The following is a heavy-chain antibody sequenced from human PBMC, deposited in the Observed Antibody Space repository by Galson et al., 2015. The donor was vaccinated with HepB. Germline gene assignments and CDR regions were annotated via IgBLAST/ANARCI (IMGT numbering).Heavy chain of an antibody. D-gene: IGHD2-2*01. CDR1: GGSISSGGYY. CDR3: ARSPYCSSTSCHLDDAFDI. CDR2: IYYSGST. Sequence: TLSLTCTVSGGSISSGGYYWSWIRQHPGTGLEWIGYIYYSGSTYYNPSLKSRVTISVGTSKNQFSLKLSSVTAADTAVYYCARSPYCSSTSCHLDDAFDIWGQGTMVPVSS. V-gene: IGHV4-31*03. J-gene: IGHJ3*02.